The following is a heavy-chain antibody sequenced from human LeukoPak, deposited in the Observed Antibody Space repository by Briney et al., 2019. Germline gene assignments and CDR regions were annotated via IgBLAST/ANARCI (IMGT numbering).Heavy chain of an antibody. CDR2: ISDSGGNT. CDR3: ARIAYGDYAGGMDV. J-gene: IGHJ6*02. D-gene: IGHD4-17*01. CDR1: GFTFSSYA. Sequence: GGSLRLSCAASGFTFSSYAMSWVRQAPGKGLEWVSVISDSGGNTYYADSVKGRFTISRDNSKKTLCLQMNSLRADDTAVYYCARIAYGDYAGGMDVWGQGTTVTVS. V-gene: IGHV3-23*01.